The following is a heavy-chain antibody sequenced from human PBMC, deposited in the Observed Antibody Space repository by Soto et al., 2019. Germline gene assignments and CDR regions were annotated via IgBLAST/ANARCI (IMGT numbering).Heavy chain of an antibody. CDR1: GFLLSTSGMS. CDR3: VRTRIAAASRFGYYGLDV. D-gene: IGHD6-13*01. Sequence: SGPTLVNPTQTLTLTCTFSGFLLSTSGMSVSWISQPPGQALEWLALINWDDHRYYATSLETRLTISKDTSKNQVVLTMTNMDPVDTATYYCVRTRIAAASRFGYYGLDVWGQGTTVTVSS. V-gene: IGHV2-70*13. CDR2: INWDDHR. J-gene: IGHJ6*02.